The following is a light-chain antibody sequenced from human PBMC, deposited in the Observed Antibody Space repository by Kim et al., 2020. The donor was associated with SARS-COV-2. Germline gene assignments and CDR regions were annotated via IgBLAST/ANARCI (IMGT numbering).Light chain of an antibody. CDR1: SLRRYY. CDR2: AKN. CDR3: SSRDFSGASYV. V-gene: IGLV3-19*01. J-gene: IGLJ1*01. Sequence: SSELTQDPAVSVALGQTVRITCQGDSLRRYYASWYQQRPGQAPVVVIYAKNNRPSGIPDRFSGSSAGNTGSLTITGAQAQDEADYYCSSRDFSGASYVFGSGTKVTVL.